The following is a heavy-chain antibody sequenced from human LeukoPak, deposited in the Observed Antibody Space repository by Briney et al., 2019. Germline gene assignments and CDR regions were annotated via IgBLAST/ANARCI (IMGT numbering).Heavy chain of an antibody. V-gene: IGHV3-21*01. CDR1: GFTFSAYS. CDR2: ISSRSTNI. Sequence: GGSLRLSCAASGFTFSAYSMNWVRQAPGKGLEWVSSISSRSTNIYYADSVKGRFTISRDNAKNSLYLQMNSLRGEDSAVYYCARDYYDSLTGYYSSFDYWGQGTLVTVSS. D-gene: IGHD3-9*01. CDR3: ARDYYDSLTGYYSSFDY. J-gene: IGHJ4*02.